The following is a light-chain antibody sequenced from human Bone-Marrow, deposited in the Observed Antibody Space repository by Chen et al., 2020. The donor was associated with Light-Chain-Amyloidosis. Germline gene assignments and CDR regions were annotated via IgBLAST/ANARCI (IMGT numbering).Light chain of an antibody. CDR2: AAS. V-gene: IGKV3-11*01. CDR3: QRRSSWLIT. J-gene: IGKJ4*01. Sequence: EIVLTQSPATLSLSPGERATLSCRASQSVSSYLAWYQQKPGQAPRLLIYAASNRATGIPARFSGSASGTDFTLSISRLEPEDFAVYYWQRRSSWLITFGGGTKVEIK. CDR1: QSVSSY.